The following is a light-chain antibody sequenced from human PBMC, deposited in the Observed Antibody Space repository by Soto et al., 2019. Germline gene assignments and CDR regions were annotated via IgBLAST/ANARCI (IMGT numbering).Light chain of an antibody. J-gene: IGLJ1*01. Sequence: QSALTQPASVCGSPGQSITISCTGTSSDVGGYNYVSWFQHHPGKAPKLMIYEVSNRPSGVSNRFSGSKSGNTASLTISGLQAEDEADYYCSSYTSSSTLVFGTGTKLTVL. CDR2: EVS. CDR3: SSYTSSSTLV. V-gene: IGLV2-14*01. CDR1: SSDVGGYNY.